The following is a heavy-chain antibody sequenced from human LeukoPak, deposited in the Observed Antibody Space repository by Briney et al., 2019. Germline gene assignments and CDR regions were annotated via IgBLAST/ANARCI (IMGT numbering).Heavy chain of an antibody. Sequence: ASVKVSCKASGYTFTGYYMHWVRQAPGQGLEWMGWINPNSGGTNYAQKFQGRVTVTRDTSISTAYMDLSRLRSDDTAVYYCARAGVWDYSDSSGYHNAAFDIWGQGTMVTVSS. J-gene: IGHJ3*02. D-gene: IGHD3-22*01. CDR3: ARAGVWDYSDSSGYHNAAFDI. CDR2: INPNSGGT. V-gene: IGHV1-2*02. CDR1: GYTFTGYY.